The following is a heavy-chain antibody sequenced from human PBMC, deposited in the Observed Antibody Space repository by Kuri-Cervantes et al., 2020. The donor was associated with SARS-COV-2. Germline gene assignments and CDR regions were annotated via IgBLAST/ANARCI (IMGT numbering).Heavy chain of an antibody. V-gene: IGHV1-46*01. D-gene: IGHD3-10*01. CDR2: INPTSGDT. CDR3: ARCLGGMVRGVLWFDP. J-gene: IGHJ5*02. Sequence: ASVKVSCKASGYTFTNYYIHWMRQAPGQGLEWMGIINPTSGDTISAQKFQGRVTMTRDTSTSTVYMELSSLRSEDTAVYYCARCLGGMVRGVLWFDPWGQGTLVTVSS. CDR1: GYTFTNYY.